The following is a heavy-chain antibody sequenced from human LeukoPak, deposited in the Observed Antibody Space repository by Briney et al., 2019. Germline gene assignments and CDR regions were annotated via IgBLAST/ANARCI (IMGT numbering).Heavy chain of an antibody. V-gene: IGHV3-30*04. D-gene: IGHD2-2*01. Sequence: GGSLRLSCAASGFTFSSYAMHWVRQAPGKGLEWVAVISYDGGNKYYADSVKGRFTISRDNSKNTLYLQMNSLRAEDTAVYYCARPLGGIPAAMPSPFDYWGQGTLVTVSS. CDR3: ARPLGGIPAAMPSPFDY. CDR1: GFTFSSYA. CDR2: ISYDGGNK. J-gene: IGHJ4*02.